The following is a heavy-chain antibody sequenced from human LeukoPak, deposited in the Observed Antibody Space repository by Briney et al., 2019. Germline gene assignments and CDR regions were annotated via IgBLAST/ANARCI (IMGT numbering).Heavy chain of an antibody. Sequence: GGSLRLSCAASGFTFSSYSMNWVRQAPGKGLEWVSSISTGSNHIHYADSVKGRFTISRDNAKNSLYLQMNSLRAEDTAVYYCASVYYWGQGTLVPVSS. CDR1: GFTFSSYS. CDR3: ASVYY. V-gene: IGHV3-21*01. CDR2: ISTGSNHI. J-gene: IGHJ4*02. D-gene: IGHD2-8*01.